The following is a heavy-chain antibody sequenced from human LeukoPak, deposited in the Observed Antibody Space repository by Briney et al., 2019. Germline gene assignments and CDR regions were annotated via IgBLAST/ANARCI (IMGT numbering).Heavy chain of an antibody. D-gene: IGHD7-27*01. Sequence: SETLSLTCAVSGGFIRDSGYYWGWIRQPPGKGLEWIGTVFYSGRTYYNSSLQSRVTISVDTSKNQFSLRLSSVTAADTAVYYCARGSNWGFYWGQGTLVTVSS. CDR2: VFYSGRT. V-gene: IGHV4-39*01. J-gene: IGHJ4*02. CDR3: ARGSNWGFY. CDR1: GGFIRDSGYY.